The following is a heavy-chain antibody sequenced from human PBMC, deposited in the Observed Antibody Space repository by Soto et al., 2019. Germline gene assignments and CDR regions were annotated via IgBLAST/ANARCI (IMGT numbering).Heavy chain of an antibody. J-gene: IGHJ4*02. Sequence: PGESLKISCKGSGYSFTSYWISWVRQMPGKGLEWMGRIDPGDSDTRYSPSFQGQVTISADKSISTAYLQWSSLKASDTAMYYCARQTYGGNAPFDYWGQGTLVTVSS. CDR2: IDPGDSDT. D-gene: IGHD4-17*01. CDR3: ARQTYGGNAPFDY. CDR1: GYSFTSYW. V-gene: IGHV5-51*01.